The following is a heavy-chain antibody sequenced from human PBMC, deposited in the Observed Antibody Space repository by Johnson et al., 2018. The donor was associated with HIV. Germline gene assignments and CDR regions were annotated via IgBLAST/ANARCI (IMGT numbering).Heavy chain of an antibody. CDR2: ISGSGGST. Sequence: VQLVESGGGLVRPGRSLRLSCAASGFTFDDYAMHWVRQAPGKGLEWVSGISGSGGSTYYADSVKGRFTISRDNSKNTLYLQMNSLRAEDTAVYYCAKAGAVAGPGIDAFDIWGQGTMVTVSS. J-gene: IGHJ3*02. CDR3: AKAGAVAGPGIDAFDI. CDR1: GFTFDDYA. V-gene: IGHV3-23*04. D-gene: IGHD6-19*01.